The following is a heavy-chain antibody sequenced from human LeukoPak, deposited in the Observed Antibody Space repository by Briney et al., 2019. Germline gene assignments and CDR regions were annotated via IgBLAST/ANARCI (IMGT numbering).Heavy chain of an antibody. CDR3: AREVTPYY. J-gene: IGHJ4*02. Sequence: GGSLRLSCAASGFTFSSYGMHWVRQAPGKGLEWVSSISGSGGTTYYADSVKGRFTISRDKSKNTLYLQMNSLRAEDTAVYYCAREVTPYYWGQGTLVTVSS. V-gene: IGHV3-23*01. D-gene: IGHD2-21*02. CDR2: ISGSGGTT. CDR1: GFTFSSYG.